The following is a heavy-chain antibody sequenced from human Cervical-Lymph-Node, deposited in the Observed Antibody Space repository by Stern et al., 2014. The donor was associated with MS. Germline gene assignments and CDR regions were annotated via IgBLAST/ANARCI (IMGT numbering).Heavy chain of an antibody. CDR3: TRSAYYAFYSGRGDHYYYGMDV. Sequence: EVQLLESGGGLVQPGGSLRLSCVASGFTLNNYWMHWVRQVPGKGLEWVARITSDGSNTRYVDSGKGRSPISTAYAKNTVHLLMNSLRAEDTAVYYCTRSAYYAFYSGRGDHYYYGMDVWGQGTPVTVSS. V-gene: IGHV3-74*02. CDR1: GFTLNNYW. J-gene: IGHJ6*02. CDR2: ITSDGSNT. D-gene: IGHD3-3*01.